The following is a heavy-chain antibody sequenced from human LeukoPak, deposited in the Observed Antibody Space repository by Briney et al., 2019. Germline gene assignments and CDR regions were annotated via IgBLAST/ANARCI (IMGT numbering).Heavy chain of an antibody. Sequence: GGSLRLSCAASGFTFSSYAINWVRQAPGKGLEWVSGTSGSGGRTYYADSVKGRFTISRENSKNTLYLQMNSLRAEDTAVYYCARVSVAGDYTFDYWGQGTLVTVSS. CDR3: ARVSVAGDYTFDY. CDR2: TSGSGGRT. CDR1: GFTFSSYA. D-gene: IGHD6-19*01. J-gene: IGHJ4*02. V-gene: IGHV3-23*01.